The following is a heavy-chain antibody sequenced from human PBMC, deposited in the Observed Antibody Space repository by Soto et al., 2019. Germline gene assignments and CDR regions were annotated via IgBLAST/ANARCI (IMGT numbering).Heavy chain of an antibody. J-gene: IGHJ5*02. Sequence: PSETLSLTCTVSGGSISSSSYYWGWIRQPPGKGLEWIGSIYYSGSTYYNPSLKSRVTISVDTSKNQFSLKLSSVTAADTAVYYCARPSYSSSWYGETLGWFDPWGQGTLVTVSS. V-gene: IGHV4-39*01. CDR3: ARPSYSSSWYGETLGWFDP. D-gene: IGHD6-13*01. CDR2: IYYSGST. CDR1: GGSISSSSYY.